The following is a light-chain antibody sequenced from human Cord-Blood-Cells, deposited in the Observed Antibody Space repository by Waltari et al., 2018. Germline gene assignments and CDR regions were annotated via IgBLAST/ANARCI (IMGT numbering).Light chain of an antibody. V-gene: IGLV2-14*03. CDR3: SSYTSSSTWV. CDR1: SSDVGGYNY. CDR2: DVS. J-gene: IGLJ3*02. Sequence: QSALTQPASVSGSPGQSITIPCTGTSSDVGGYNYVSCYQQHPGKAPKPMIFDVSNRPSGVSNRFSGSKSGNTASLTISGLQAEDEADYYCSSYTSSSTWVFGGGTKLTVL.